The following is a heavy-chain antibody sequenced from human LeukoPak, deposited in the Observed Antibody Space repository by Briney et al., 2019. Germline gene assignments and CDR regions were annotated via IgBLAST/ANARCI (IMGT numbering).Heavy chain of an antibody. J-gene: IGHJ4*02. CDR1: GFTFSSYA. D-gene: IGHD3-22*01. Sequence: GSLRLSCAASGFTFSSYAMSWDRQAPGKGLEWVSAISGSGGSTYYADSVKGRFTISRDNSKNTLYLQMNSLRAEDTAVYYCAKRGLSRSSGYYYDYWGQGTLVTVSS. CDR2: ISGSGGST. CDR3: AKRGLSRSSGYYYDY. V-gene: IGHV3-23*01.